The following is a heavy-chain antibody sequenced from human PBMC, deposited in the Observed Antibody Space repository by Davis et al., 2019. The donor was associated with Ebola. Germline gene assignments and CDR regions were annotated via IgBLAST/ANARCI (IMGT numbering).Heavy chain of an antibody. V-gene: IGHV1-18*01. Sequence: ASVKVSCKTPAYIVNSFGISWVRQAPGQGLEWVGWISAYNGDTKYAEKVQGRVTVTTDKSTNTVYMELRSLRSDDTAMYYCASEVELAGVGYFDLWGRGTLVTVSS. CDR1: AYIVNSFG. CDR3: ASEVELAGVGYFDL. D-gene: IGHD1-7*01. J-gene: IGHJ2*01. CDR2: ISAYNGDT.